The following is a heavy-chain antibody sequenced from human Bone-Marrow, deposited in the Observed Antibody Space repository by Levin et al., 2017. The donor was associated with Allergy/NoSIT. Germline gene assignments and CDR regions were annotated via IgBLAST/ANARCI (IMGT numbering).Heavy chain of an antibody. CDR3: ARGSQYQLNWFDP. V-gene: IGHV3-33*01. CDR1: GFTFSSYG. J-gene: IGHJ5*02. Sequence: GGSLRLSCAASGFTFSSYGMHWVRQAPGKGLEWVAVIWYDGSSKYYADSVKGRFTISRDNSKNTLYLQMNSLRAEDTAVYYCARGSQYQLNWFDPWGQGILVSVSS. CDR2: IWYDGSSK. D-gene: IGHD2-2*01.